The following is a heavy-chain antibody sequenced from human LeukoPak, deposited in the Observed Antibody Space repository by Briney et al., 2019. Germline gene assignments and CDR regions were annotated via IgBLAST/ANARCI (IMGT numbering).Heavy chain of an antibody. D-gene: IGHD5-12*01. CDR2: ISSSSSTI. V-gene: IGHV3-48*01. CDR3: AKGVPYSGYDYWFDP. J-gene: IGHJ5*02. CDR1: GFTFSSYS. Sequence: GGSLRLSCAASGFTFSSYSMNWVRQAPGKGLEWVSYISSSSSTIYYADSVKGRFTISRDNAKNSLYLQMNSLRAADTAVYYCAKGVPYSGYDYWFDPGGQGTRVTVSS.